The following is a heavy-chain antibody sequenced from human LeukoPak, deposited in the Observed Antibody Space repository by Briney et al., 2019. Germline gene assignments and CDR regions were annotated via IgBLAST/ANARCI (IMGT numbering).Heavy chain of an antibody. D-gene: IGHD3-9*01. CDR2: ISGSGGST. J-gene: IGHJ4*02. V-gene: IGHV3-23*01. Sequence: GGSLRLSCAASGFTLSSYAMSWVPQAPGKGLEWVSPISGSGGSTYYADSVKGRFTISRDNSKNTLYLQMNSLRAEDTAVYYCAKEVRSDYDILTGYYTDDYWGQGTLVTVSS. CDR3: AKEVRSDYDILTGYYTDDY. CDR1: GFTLSSYA.